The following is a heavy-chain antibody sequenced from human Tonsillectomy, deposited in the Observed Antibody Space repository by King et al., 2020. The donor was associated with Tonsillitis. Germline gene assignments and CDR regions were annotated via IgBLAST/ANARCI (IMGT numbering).Heavy chain of an antibody. V-gene: IGHV1-2*02. J-gene: IGHJ6*02. CDR3: AGGGITGGGGMDV. CDR1: GYTFTGYY. CDR2: INPNSGGT. Sequence: VQLVESGAEVKKPGASVKVSCKASGYTFTGYYMHWVRQAPGQGLEWMGWINPNSGGTNYAQKFQGRVTMTRDTSISTAYMELSRLGSDETAIYYCAGGGITGGGGMDVWGQGTTVTVSS. D-gene: IGHD1-20*01.